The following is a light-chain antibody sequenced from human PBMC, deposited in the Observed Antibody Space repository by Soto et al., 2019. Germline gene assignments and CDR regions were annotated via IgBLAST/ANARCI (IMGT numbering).Light chain of an antibody. Sequence: EIVLTQSPGTLSLSPGERATLSCRASQSVSSSYLAWYQQKPGQAPRLLIYGASSSATGLPDRFSGSGSGTDFALTISRLEPEDFAVYYCQQYGSSPPFTFGPGTKVDIK. J-gene: IGKJ3*01. CDR2: GAS. CDR3: QQYGSSPPFT. V-gene: IGKV3-20*01. CDR1: QSVSSSY.